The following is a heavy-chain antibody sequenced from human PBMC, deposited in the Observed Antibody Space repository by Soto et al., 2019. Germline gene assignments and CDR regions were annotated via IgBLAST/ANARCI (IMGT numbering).Heavy chain of an antibody. J-gene: IGHJ4*02. CDR3: AKESLGRHFDFDY. D-gene: IGHD3-10*01. CDR1: GFTFSNYA. Sequence: GGSLRLSCTASGFTFSNYALIWVRQAPGKGLEWVSGIDESGTNTYYADSVKGRFTISRDNSRNTLYLETNSLRAEDTAVYHCAKESLGRHFDFDYWGQGTLLTVSS. CDR2: IDESGTNT. V-gene: IGHV3-23*01.